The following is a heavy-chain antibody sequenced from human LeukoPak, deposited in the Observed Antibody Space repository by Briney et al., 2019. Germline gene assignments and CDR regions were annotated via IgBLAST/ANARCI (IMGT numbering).Heavy chain of an antibody. CDR1: GVSINNYY. CDR2: IYYTGGST. V-gene: IGHV4-59*12. J-gene: IGHJ6*03. D-gene: IGHD5-18*01. Sequence: PSETLSLTCTVSGVSINNYYWSWLRQPPGKGLEWIAYIYYTGGSTNYNPSLKSRVTISVDTSNNQFSLKLSSVTAADTAVYYCARGAHSYGYGHYYYYYYYMDVWGKGTTVTVSS. CDR3: ARGAHSYGYGHYYYYYYYMDV.